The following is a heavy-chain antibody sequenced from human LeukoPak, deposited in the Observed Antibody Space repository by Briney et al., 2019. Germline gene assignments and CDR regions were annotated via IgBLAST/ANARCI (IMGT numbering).Heavy chain of an antibody. V-gene: IGHV4-39*01. CDR2: IYYSGNT. Sequence: SETLSLTCSVSGGSIRSSSWYWGWIRQPPGKGLEWIGSIYYSGNTNYNPSLKSRVTISVDTSKNQFSLNLRSVTAADTAVYYCARRPYNWNSREDLDYWGQGTLVTASA. D-gene: IGHD1-7*01. CDR1: GGSIRSSSWY. CDR3: ARRPYNWNSREDLDY. J-gene: IGHJ4*02.